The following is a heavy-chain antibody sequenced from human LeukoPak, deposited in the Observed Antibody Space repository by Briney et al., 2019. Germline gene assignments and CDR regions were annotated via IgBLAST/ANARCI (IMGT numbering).Heavy chain of an antibody. CDR1: GDSISTYY. J-gene: IGHJ6*02. CDR2: IYYSGST. CDR3: ARDDSGSYHQLGV. Sequence: PSETLPLTCTVSGDSISTYYWSWIRQPPGKGLEWIGYIYYSGSTNYNPSLKSRVTISVDTSKDQFSLKLISVTAADTAVYYCARDDSGSYHQLGVWGQGTTVTVSS. V-gene: IGHV4-59*01. D-gene: IGHD1-26*01.